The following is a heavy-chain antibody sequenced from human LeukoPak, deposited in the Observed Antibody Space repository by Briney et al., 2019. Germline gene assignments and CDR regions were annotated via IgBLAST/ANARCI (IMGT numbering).Heavy chain of an antibody. J-gene: IGHJ4*02. V-gene: IGHV4-61*02. D-gene: IGHD5-12*01. Sequence: PSETLSLTCTVSGGSISSGSYYWSWIRQPAGKGLEWIGRIYTSGSTNYNPSLKSRVTMSVDTSKNQFSLKLSSVTAADTAVYYCARGQWLRDWGQGTLVTVSS. CDR3: ARGQWLRD. CDR1: GGSISSGSYY. CDR2: IYTSGST.